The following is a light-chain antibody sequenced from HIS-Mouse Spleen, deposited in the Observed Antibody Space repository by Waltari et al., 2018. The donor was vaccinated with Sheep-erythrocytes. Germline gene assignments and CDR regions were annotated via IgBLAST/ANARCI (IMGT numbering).Light chain of an antibody. V-gene: IGLV2-11*01. J-gene: IGLJ1*01. CDR2: DFS. CDR3: CSYAGSYNHV. Sequence: QSALTQPRSVSGSPGQSVTISCTGTSSDVGGYNYVSCYHQHPVKPPKLMIYDFSKRPSGVPDRFSGSKSGNTASLTISGLQAEDEADYYCCSYAGSYNHVFATGTKVTVL. CDR1: SSDVGGYNY.